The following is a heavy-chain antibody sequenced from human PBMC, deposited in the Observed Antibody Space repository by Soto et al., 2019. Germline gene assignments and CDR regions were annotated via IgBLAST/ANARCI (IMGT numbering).Heavy chain of an antibody. CDR1: GYTFNTYG. CDR3: ARYRQVCRGVVAYYYGTDV. J-gene: IGHJ6*02. V-gene: IGHV1-18*01. CDR2: VNTYNGNT. D-gene: IGHD2-15*01. Sequence: QLVQSGGELKKPGASVTVSCKASGYTFNTYGFSWLRLGPGQGLQWMGWVNTYNGNTHYAQRLQGRLTLTTDPPTNTSYRELRRLTADDTGVYLCARYRQVCRGVVAYYYGTDVWCQGTTVTVSS.